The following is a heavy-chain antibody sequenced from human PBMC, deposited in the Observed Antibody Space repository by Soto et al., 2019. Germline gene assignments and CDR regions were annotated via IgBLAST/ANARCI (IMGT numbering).Heavy chain of an antibody. CDR1: GGAFIDYS. J-gene: IGHJ4*02. CDR2: INDSGST. V-gene: IGHV4-34*01. D-gene: IGHD3-22*01. Sequence: SETLSLTCAVYGGAFIDYSCTFIRHPPFKWLEWIGEINDSGSTNYTPSLERRVTISRDTSKNRFSLKLSSVTAADTAVYYCARGSHKLHSYDSSGFYHYVDYWGQGSLVTVSS. CDR3: ARGSHKLHSYDSSGFYHYVDY.